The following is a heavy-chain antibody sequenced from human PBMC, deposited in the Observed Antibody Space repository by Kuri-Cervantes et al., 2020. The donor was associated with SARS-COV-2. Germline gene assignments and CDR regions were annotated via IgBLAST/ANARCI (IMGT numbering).Heavy chain of an antibody. CDR3: ARDRPEKTTIFWSGYQTVHFDY. Sequence: ASVKVSCKASGYTFTSYYMHWVRQAPGQGLEWMGIINPSGGSTSYAQKFQGRVTMTRDTSTSTAYMELRSLRSDDTAVYYCARDRPEKTTIFWSGYQTVHFDYWGQGTLVTVSS. J-gene: IGHJ4*02. CDR2: INPSGGST. CDR1: GYTFTSYY. V-gene: IGHV1-46*01. D-gene: IGHD3-3*01.